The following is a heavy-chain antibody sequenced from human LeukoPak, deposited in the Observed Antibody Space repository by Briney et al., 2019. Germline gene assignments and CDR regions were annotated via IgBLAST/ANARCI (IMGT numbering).Heavy chain of an antibody. J-gene: IGHJ1*01. CDR3: ATSYYQYFRF. CDR2: FDYSGST. CDR1: GGSISSTSYY. V-gene: IGHV4-39*01. D-gene: IGHD1-26*01. Sequence: SETLSLPCTVSGGSISSTSYYWGWIRQPPGKGLEWIGTFDYSGSTYYNPSPKSRVTISVYTSKNQFSLKLSSVTAADTAVYYCATSYYQYFRFWGEASPVTVSS.